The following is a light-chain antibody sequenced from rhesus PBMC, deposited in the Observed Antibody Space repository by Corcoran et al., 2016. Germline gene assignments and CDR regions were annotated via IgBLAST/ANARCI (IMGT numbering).Light chain of an antibody. Sequence: DIQMTQSPSSLSASVGDRVTITCRASENVNNYLNWYQQKPGKAPKILIYKASTLQSGVPYRFSGSGSGTDYTFTISSLQPEDVATYYCQHGYGTPFTFGPGTKLDIK. CDR2: KAS. CDR3: QHGYGTPFT. V-gene: IGKV1-74*01. J-gene: IGKJ3*01. CDR1: ENVNNY.